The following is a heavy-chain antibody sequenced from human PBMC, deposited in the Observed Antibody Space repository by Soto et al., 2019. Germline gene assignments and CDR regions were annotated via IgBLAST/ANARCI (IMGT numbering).Heavy chain of an antibody. J-gene: IGHJ6*02. CDR2: TYYRSKWYN. Sequence: PSQTLSLTCAISGDSVSSNSAAWNWIRQSPSRGLEWLGRTYYRSKWYNDYAVSVKSRITINPDTSKNQFSLQLNSVTPEDTAVYYCARVPVKYCTHGVCLGDYYYYGMDVWGQGTTVTVSS. V-gene: IGHV6-1*01. D-gene: IGHD2-8*01. CDR3: ARVPVKYCTHGVCLGDYYYYGMDV. CDR1: GDSVSSNSAA.